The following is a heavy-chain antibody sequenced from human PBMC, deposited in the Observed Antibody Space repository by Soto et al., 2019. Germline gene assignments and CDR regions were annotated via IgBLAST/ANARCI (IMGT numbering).Heavy chain of an antibody. Sequence: PGGSLRLSCAASGFTFSSYAMSWVRQAPGKGLEWVSAISGSGGSTYYADSVKGRFTISRDNPKNTLYLQMNSLRAEDTAVYYCAKGPDYYYYGMDVWGQGTTVTVSS. CDR2: ISGSGGST. D-gene: IGHD2-2*01. CDR1: GFTFSSYA. V-gene: IGHV3-23*01. J-gene: IGHJ6*02. CDR3: AKGPDYYYYGMDV.